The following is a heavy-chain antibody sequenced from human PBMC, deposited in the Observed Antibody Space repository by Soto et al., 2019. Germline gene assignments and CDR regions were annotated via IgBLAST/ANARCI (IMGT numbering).Heavy chain of an antibody. J-gene: IGHJ4*02. V-gene: IGHV3-23*01. CDR1: GFPFSVFA. CDR3: ARAVDAAMDPLDY. CDR2: ISGSSGST. Sequence: PGGSLRLSCCASGFPFSVFAMTWVRHAPGKGLEWVSTISGSSGSTYFADSVKGRFTISRDNSKNTLYLQMTTLRSEDAAVYFCARAVDAAMDPLDYWGQGTLVTVSS. D-gene: IGHD5-18*01.